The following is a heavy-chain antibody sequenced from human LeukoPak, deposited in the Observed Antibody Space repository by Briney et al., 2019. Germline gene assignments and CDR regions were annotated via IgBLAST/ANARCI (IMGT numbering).Heavy chain of an antibody. J-gene: IGHJ3*02. CDR2: IFYSGSI. Sequence: SETLSLTCTVSGGSISSYYWGSVRQPPGKGLEWVGYIFYSGSINYNPSLKSRVTISVDTSKNQFSLKLSSVTAADTAVYYCARAGLITMVRGVIGDAFDIWGQGTMVTVSS. CDR1: GGSISSYY. CDR3: ARAGLITMVRGVIGDAFDI. D-gene: IGHD3-10*01. V-gene: IGHV4-59*01.